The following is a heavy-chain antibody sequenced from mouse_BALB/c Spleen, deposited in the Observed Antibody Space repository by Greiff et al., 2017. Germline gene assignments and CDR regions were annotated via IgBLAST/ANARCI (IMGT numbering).Heavy chain of an antibody. CDR3: TREDGYYGAMDY. Sequence: EVQRVESGTVLARPGASVKMSCKASGYSFTSYWMHWVKQRPGQGLEWIGAIYPGNSDTSYNQKFKGKAKLTAVTSASTAYMELSSLTNEDSAVYYCTREDGYYGAMDYWGQGTSVTVSS. D-gene: IGHD2-3*01. CDR2: IYPGNSDT. V-gene: IGHV1-5*01. CDR1: GYSFTSYW. J-gene: IGHJ4*01.